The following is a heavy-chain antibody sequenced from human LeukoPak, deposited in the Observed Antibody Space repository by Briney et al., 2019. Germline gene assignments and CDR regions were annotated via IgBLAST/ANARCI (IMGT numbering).Heavy chain of an antibody. J-gene: IGHJ4*02. D-gene: IGHD1-26*01. Sequence: SETLSLTCTVSGGSISSSSYYWGWIRQPPGKGLEWIGSIYYSGSTHYNPSLKSRVTISVDTSKNQFSLKLSSVTAADTAVYYCARVGYSGSYYDEYYFDYWGQGTLVTVSS. CDR2: IYYSGST. V-gene: IGHV4-39*07. CDR3: ARVGYSGSYYDEYYFDY. CDR1: GGSISSSSYY.